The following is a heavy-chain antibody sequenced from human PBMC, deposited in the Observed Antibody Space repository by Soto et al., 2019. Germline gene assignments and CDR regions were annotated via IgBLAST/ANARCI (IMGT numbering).Heavy chain of an antibody. CDR2: ISSSSSYI. CDR1: GFTFSSYS. Sequence: GGSLRLSCAASGFTFSSYSMNWVRQAPGKGLEWVSSISSSSSYIYYADSVKGRFTISRDNAKNSLYLQMNSLRAEDTAVYYCARELTMVRGVMAAFDLWGQGTMVTVSS. D-gene: IGHD3-10*01. V-gene: IGHV3-21*01. J-gene: IGHJ3*01. CDR3: ARELTMVRGVMAAFDL.